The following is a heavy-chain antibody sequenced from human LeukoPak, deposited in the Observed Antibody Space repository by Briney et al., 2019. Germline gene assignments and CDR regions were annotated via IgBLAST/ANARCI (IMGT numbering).Heavy chain of an antibody. CDR1: GFTFSRDS. Sequence: GGSLRLSCAASGFTFSRDSMNWVRQAPGKGLEWVSYISSSSSTIYYADSVKGRFTISRDNAKNSLYLQMNSLRAEDTAVYYCASLIAAAGTGYWGQGTLVTVSS. V-gene: IGHV3-48*01. J-gene: IGHJ4*02. CDR3: ASLIAAAGTGY. CDR2: ISSSSSTI. D-gene: IGHD6-13*01.